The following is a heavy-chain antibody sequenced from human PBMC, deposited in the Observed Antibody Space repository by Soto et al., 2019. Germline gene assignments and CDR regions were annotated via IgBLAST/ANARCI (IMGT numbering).Heavy chain of an antibody. D-gene: IGHD3-9*01. CDR1: GYTFTSYG. CDR3: ARTDYDILTGLIDY. CDR2: ISAYNGNT. V-gene: IGHV1-18*01. J-gene: IGHJ4*02. Sequence: ASVKVSCKPSGYTFTSYGISWVRQAPGQGLEWMGWISAYNGNTNYAQKLQGRVTMTTDTSTSTAYMELRSLRSDDTAVYYCARTDYDILTGLIDYWGQGTLVTVSS.